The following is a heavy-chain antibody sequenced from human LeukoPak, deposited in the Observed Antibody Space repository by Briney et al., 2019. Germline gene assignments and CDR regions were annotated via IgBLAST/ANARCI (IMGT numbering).Heavy chain of an antibody. Sequence: ASVKLSCKASGYTFSTFGISWRGQAPGHGPKWMGWISAHNGYTTSPQKSQGRVIMTADTSTTTAYLAVRSLTSNCTAVYFCARSYCSIYSCVNNWFYPWGQGTLVTVSS. V-gene: IGHV1-18*01. CDR2: ISAHNGYT. CDR3: ARSYCSIYSCVNNWFYP. D-gene: IGHD4-11*01. CDR1: GYTFSTFG. J-gene: IGHJ5*02.